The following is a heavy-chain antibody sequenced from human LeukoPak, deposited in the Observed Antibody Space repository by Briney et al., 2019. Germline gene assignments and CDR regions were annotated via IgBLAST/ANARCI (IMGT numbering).Heavy chain of an antibody. Sequence: SETLSLTCSVSEDSIRIYYWNWIRQPPGEGLEWIGYSHHSGSTNYNPSLKSRVTLSVDTSKNWLSLRLTSVTAADTAVYYFARWNNDLRGFDIWGQGTMVTVSS. CDR2: SHHSGST. CDR1: EDSIRIYY. V-gene: IGHV4-59*01. D-gene: IGHD1/OR15-1a*01. J-gene: IGHJ3*02. CDR3: ARWNNDLRGFDI.